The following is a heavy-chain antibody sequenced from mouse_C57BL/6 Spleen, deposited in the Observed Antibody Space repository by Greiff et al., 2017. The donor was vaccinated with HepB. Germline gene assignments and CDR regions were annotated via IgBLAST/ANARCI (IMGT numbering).Heavy chain of an antibody. V-gene: IGHV1-55*01. D-gene: IGHD1-1*01. J-gene: IGHJ2*01. CDR1: GYTFTSYW. Sequence: VQLQQSGAELVKPGASVKMSCKASGYTFTSYWITWVKQRPGQGLEWIGDIYPGSGSTNYNEKFKSKATLTVDTSSSTAYMQLSSLTSEDSAVYYCARGPTVVGYYFDYWGQGTTLTVSS. CDR2: IYPGSGST. CDR3: ARGPTVVGYYFDY.